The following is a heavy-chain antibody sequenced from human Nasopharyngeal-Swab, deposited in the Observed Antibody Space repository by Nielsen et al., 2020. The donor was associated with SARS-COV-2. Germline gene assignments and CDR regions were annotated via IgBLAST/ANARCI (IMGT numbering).Heavy chain of an antibody. J-gene: IGHJ4*02. CDR3: ARGGQQPL. Sequence: GESLKISCAASGFTFSTYNMHWVRQASGKGLEWVSSISGRTTYIYYADSMKGRFTISRDNAKNSLYLQMSSLRAEDTAIYYCARGGQQPLWGQGTLVTVSS. V-gene: IGHV3-21*01. CDR1: GFTFSTYN. CDR2: ISGRTTYI. D-gene: IGHD6-13*01.